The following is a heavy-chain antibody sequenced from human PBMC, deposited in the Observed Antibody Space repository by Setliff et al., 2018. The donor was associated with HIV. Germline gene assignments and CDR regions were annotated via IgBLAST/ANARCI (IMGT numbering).Heavy chain of an antibody. D-gene: IGHD3-10*01. J-gene: IGHJ5*02. Sequence: SSETLSLTCTISGGSFGVYRWSWIRQSAGRGLEWIGRIDSSGTTDYKPSLKGRVAISVDTSRNQFSLRVTSVTVADTAVYFCARDRHSSGLGSYGPWGPGILVTVSS. CDR1: GGSFGVYR. CDR3: ARDRHSSGLGSYGP. V-gene: IGHV4-4*07. CDR2: IDSSGTT.